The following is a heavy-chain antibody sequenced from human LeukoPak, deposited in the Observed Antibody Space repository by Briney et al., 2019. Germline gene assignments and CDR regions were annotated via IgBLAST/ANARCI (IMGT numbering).Heavy chain of an antibody. CDR1: GGSISSYY. D-gene: IGHD5-12*01. CDR3: ARGGGYDPYWFDP. Sequence: PSETLSLTCTVSGGSISSYYWSWIRQPPGKGLEWIGYIYYSGSTNYTPSLKSRVTISVDTSKNQFSLKLSSVTAADTAVYYCARGGGYDPYWFDPWGQGTLVTVSS. V-gene: IGHV4-59*01. J-gene: IGHJ5*02. CDR2: IYYSGST.